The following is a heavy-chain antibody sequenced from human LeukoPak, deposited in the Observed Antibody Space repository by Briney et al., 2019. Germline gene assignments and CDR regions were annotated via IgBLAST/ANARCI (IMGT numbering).Heavy chain of an antibody. CDR2: ISAYNGNT. Sequence: ASVKVSCKASGYTFTGYYMHWVRQAPGQGPEWMGWISAYNGNTNYAQKLQGRVTMTTDTSTSTAYMELRSLRSDDTAVYYCAREKMENWNYRYYYYGMDVWGQGTTVTVSS. J-gene: IGHJ6*02. V-gene: IGHV1-18*04. CDR1: GYTFTGYY. CDR3: AREKMENWNYRYYYYGMDV. D-gene: IGHD1-7*01.